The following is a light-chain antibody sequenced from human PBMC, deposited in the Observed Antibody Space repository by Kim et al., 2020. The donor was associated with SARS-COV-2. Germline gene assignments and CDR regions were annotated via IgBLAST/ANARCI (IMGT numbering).Light chain of an antibody. CDR3: QAWDSSTVV. Sequence: GETAGMTGCGDKVGEKYAWWYEQKPGQSPVLVIDQDSKRPSGIPERFSGSNSGNTATLTISGTQAMDEADYYCQAWDSSTVVFGGGTQLTVL. CDR2: QDS. V-gene: IGLV3-1*01. J-gene: IGLJ2*01. CDR1: KVGEKY.